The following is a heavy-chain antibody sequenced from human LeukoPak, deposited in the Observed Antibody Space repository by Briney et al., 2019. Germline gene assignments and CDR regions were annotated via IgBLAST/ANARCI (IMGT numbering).Heavy chain of an antibody. CDR2: IYHSGST. CDR3: ARDLGYYYYYYMDV. J-gene: IGHJ6*03. Sequence: SETLSLTCTVSGYSISSGYYWGWIRQPPGKGLEWIGSIYHSGSTNYNPSLKSRVTISVDTSKNQFSLKLSSVTAADTAVYYCARDLGYYYYYYMDVWGKGTTVTVSS. CDR1: GYSISSGYY. V-gene: IGHV4-38-2*02.